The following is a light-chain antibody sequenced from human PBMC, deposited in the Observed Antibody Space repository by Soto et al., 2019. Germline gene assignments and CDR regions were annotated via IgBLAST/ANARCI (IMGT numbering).Light chain of an antibody. CDR3: AAWDDSLNGLVV. J-gene: IGLJ2*01. V-gene: IGLV1-36*01. CDR2: YDD. CDR1: SSNIGNNA. Sequence: QSVLTQPPSVSEAPRQRVTISCSGSSSNIGNNAVNWYQQLPGKAPKLLIYYDDLLPSGVSDRFSGSKSGTSASLAISGLQSEDEADYYCAAWDDSLNGLVVFGGGTKVTV.